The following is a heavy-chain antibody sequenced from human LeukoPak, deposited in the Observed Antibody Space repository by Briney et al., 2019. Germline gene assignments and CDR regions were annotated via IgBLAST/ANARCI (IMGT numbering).Heavy chain of an antibody. J-gene: IGHJ4*02. CDR1: GGSVSSGSYY. CDR2: IYYSGST. Sequence: SETLSLTCTVSGGSVSSGSYYWSWIRQPPGKGLERIGYIYYSGSTNYNPSLKSRVTISVDTSKNQFSLKLSSVTAADTAVYYCARMRSAAAAFDYWGQGTLVTVSS. V-gene: IGHV4-61*01. D-gene: IGHD2-2*01. CDR3: ARMRSAAAAFDY.